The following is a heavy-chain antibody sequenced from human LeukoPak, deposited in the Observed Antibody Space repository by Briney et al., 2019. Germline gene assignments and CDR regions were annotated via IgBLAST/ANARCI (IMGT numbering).Heavy chain of an antibody. D-gene: IGHD3-22*01. CDR3: AKSGDSSYPSYFDY. CDR1: GFTFSSYA. V-gene: IGHV3-23*01. Sequence: PGGSLRLSCAASGFTFSSYAMSWVRQAPGKGLEWVSGISGSGGSTYYADSVKGRFTISRDNSKNTLYLQMNSLRAEDTAAYYCAKSGDSSYPSYFDYWGQGTLVTVSS. CDR2: ISGSGGST. J-gene: IGHJ4*02.